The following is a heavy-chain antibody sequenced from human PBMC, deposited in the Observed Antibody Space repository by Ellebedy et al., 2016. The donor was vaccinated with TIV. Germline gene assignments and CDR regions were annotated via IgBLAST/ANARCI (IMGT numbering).Heavy chain of an antibody. Sequence: GESLKISCAASGFTFSSYSMNWVRQAPGKGLEWVSCISSSGTYIYYADSLKGRFTISRDSAKHSLYLQMNSLRAEDTAVYYCARGSGDLPFDYWGQGTLVTVSS. D-gene: IGHD4-17*01. CDR2: ISSSGTYI. V-gene: IGHV3-21*01. CDR3: ARGSGDLPFDY. J-gene: IGHJ4*02. CDR1: GFTFSSYS.